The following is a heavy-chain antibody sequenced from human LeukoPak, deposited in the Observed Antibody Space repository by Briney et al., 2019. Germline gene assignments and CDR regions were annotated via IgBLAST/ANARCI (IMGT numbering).Heavy chain of an antibody. Sequence: PGGSLRLSCAASGFTLRNYGMQWVRQAAGKGLEWVAVISYEASTTYYADSVKGRFTISRDNSKNTLYVQMNSLRPEDTAVYYCAKDAYLIAVAGNYFEYWGQGTLVTVSS. CDR1: GFTLRNYG. J-gene: IGHJ4*02. CDR3: AKDAYLIAVAGNYFEY. V-gene: IGHV3-30*18. D-gene: IGHD6-19*01. CDR2: ISYEASTT.